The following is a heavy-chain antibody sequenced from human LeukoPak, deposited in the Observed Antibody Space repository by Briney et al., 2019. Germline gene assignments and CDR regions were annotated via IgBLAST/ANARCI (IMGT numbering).Heavy chain of an antibody. CDR2: ISGSGGST. V-gene: IGHV3-23*01. Sequence: GGSLRLSCAASGFTFSSYAMSWVRQAPGKGLEWVSAISGSGGSTYYADSVKGRFTISRHNSKNTLYLQMNSLRAEDTAVYYCAKDQGVITFGGVIVPFDYWGQGTLVTVSS. CDR3: AKDQGVITFGGVIVPFDY. J-gene: IGHJ4*02. D-gene: IGHD3-16*02. CDR1: GFTFSSYA.